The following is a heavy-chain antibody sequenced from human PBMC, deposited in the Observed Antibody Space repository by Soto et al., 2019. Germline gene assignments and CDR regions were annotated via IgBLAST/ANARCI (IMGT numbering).Heavy chain of an antibody. V-gene: IGHV3-23*01. CDR3: AKSLFPRVYYYYGMDV. CDR1: GFTFSSYA. J-gene: IGHJ6*02. Sequence: PGGSVRLSCAASGFTFSSYAMSWVRQAPGKGLEWVSAISGSGGSTYYADSVKGRFTISRDNSKNTLYLQMNSLRAEDTAVYYCAKSLFPRVYYYYGMDVWGQGTTVTVSS. CDR2: ISGSGGST.